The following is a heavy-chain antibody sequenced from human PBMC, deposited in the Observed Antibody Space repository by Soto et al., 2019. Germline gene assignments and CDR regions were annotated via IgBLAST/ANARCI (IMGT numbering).Heavy chain of an antibody. CDR2: LNAGNDNT. Sequence: ASVKVSRKASGYTFTTYVMHWVRQAPGQRLEWMGWLNAGNDNTEYSQRLQGRVTITRDTSASTVYMELSSLSSEDTAVYYCARVGQNYYGMDVWGQGTTVTVSS. CDR1: GYTFTTYV. D-gene: IGHD3-3*01. CDR3: ARVGQNYYGMDV. V-gene: IGHV1-3*01. J-gene: IGHJ6*02.